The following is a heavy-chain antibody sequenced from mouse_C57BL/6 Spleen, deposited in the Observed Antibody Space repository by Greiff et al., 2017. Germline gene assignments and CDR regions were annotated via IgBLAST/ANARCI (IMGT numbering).Heavy chain of an antibody. V-gene: IGHV14-2*01. CDR1: GFNIKDYY. D-gene: IGHD2-10*01. Sequence: EVKLVESGAELVKPGASVKLSCTASGFNIKDYYMHWVKQRTEQGLEWIGRIDPEDGETKYAPKFQGKATITADSSSNTTYLQLSSLTSEDAAVYYCALLLSDAMDYWGQGTSVTVSS. J-gene: IGHJ4*01. CDR3: ALLLSDAMDY. CDR2: IDPEDGET.